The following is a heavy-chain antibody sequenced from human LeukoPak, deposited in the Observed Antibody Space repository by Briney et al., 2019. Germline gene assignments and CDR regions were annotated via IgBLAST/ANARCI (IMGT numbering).Heavy chain of an antibody. CDR3: ARDLLGIVVVPAAYGTGYFDY. CDR1: GFTFSSYA. V-gene: IGHV3-23*01. CDR2: ISGSGGST. J-gene: IGHJ4*02. Sequence: PGGSLRLSCAASGFTFSSYAMSWVRQAPGKGLEWVSAISGSGGSTYYADSVKGRFTISRDNSKNTLYLQMNSLRAEDTAMYYCARDLLGIVVVPAAYGTGYFDYWGQGTLVTVSS. D-gene: IGHD2-2*01.